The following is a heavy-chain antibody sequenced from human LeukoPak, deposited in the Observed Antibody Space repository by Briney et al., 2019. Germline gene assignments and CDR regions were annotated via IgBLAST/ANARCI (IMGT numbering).Heavy chain of an antibody. Sequence: ASVKVSCKASGGTFSSYAISWVRQAPGQGLEWMGGIIPIFGTANYAQKLQGRVTMTTDTSTSTAYMELRSLRSDDTAVYYCAREWLISGYSLRYYYGMDVWGQGTTVTVSS. J-gene: IGHJ6*02. CDR3: AREWLISGYSLRYYYGMDV. CDR2: IIPIFGTA. V-gene: IGHV1-69*05. D-gene: IGHD5-12*01. CDR1: GGTFSSYA.